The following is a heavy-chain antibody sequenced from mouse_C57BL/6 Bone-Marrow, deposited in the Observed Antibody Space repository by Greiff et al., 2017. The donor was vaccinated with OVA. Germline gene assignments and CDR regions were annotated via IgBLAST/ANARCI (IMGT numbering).Heavy chain of an antibody. V-gene: IGHV2-2*01. CDR2: IWSGGST. D-gene: IGHD2-4*01. J-gene: IGHJ4*01. CDR1: GFSLTSYG. Sequence: VQVVESGPGLVQPSQSLSITCTVSGFSLTSYGVHWVRQSPGKGLEWLGVIWSGGSTDYNAAFISRLSISKDNSKSQVFFKMNSLQADDTAIYYCARGDYGSLYYAMDYWGQGTSVTVSS. CDR3: ARGDYGSLYYAMDY.